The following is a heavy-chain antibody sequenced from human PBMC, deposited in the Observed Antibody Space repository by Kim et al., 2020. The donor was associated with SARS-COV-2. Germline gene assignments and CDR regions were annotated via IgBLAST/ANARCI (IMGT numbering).Heavy chain of an antibody. J-gene: IGHJ4*02. CDR1: GFTFSSYA. CDR2: IWYDGTKN. CDR3: ARSIRSDRCYFDY. V-gene: IGHV3-33*01. D-gene: IGHD4-17*01. Sequence: GGSLRLSCTMSGFTFSSYAMHWVRQVPGKGLEWVAVIWYDGTKNYYADFVKGRFSISRDNSKNTLYLQMNSLRVEDTAVYYCARSIRSDRCYFDYWGQGTLVTVSS.